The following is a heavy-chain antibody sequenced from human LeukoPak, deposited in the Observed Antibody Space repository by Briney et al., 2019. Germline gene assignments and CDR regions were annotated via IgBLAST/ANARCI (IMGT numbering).Heavy chain of an antibody. CDR1: GYTFTSYY. CDR3: APDLTGNVPGY. CDR2: INPSGGST. Sequence: ASVTVSCKASGYTFTSYYMHWVRQAPGQGLEWMGIINPSGGSTSYAQKFQGRVTMTRDTSTSTVYMELSSLRSEDTAVYYCAPDLTGNVPGYWGQGTLVTVSS. J-gene: IGHJ4*02. D-gene: IGHD7-27*01. V-gene: IGHV1-46*01.